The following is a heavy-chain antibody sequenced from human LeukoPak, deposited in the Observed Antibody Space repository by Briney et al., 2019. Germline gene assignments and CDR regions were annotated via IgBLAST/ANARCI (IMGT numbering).Heavy chain of an antibody. V-gene: IGHV4-39*01. CDR3: ARTAEYCSGGTCVDS. CDR1: GGSIGSSSYY. D-gene: IGHD2-15*01. CDR2: IYYSGST. Sequence: KPSETLSLTCSVSGGSIGSSSYYWGWIRQPPGKGLEWIGSIYYSGSTYYNPSLKSRLTIAADASKNPFTLSLSSVTAADTAVYYCARTAEYCSGGTCVDSWGQGTLITVSS. J-gene: IGHJ4*02.